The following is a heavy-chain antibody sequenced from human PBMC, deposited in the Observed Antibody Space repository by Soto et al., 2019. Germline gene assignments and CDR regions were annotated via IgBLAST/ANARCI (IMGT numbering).Heavy chain of an antibody. D-gene: IGHD3-16*01. CDR3: ARGGSLCGLDV. CDR1: GDSISSGAYS. Sequence: QLQLRESGSGLVKPSQTLSLTCAVSGDSISSGAYSWSWIRQPPGKGLEWIGYIYHTGNTHYNPSVRSRVTISMDDSKNQFSLKLSSVTAADTAVYYCARGGSLCGLDVWGQGTTVIVSS. V-gene: IGHV4-30-2*01. J-gene: IGHJ6*02. CDR2: IYHTGNT.